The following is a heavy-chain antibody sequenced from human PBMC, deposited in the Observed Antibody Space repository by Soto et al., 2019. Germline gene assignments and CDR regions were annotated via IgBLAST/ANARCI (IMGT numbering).Heavy chain of an antibody. Sequence: SETLSLTCTVSGGSMSSYYWSWIRQPPGKGLEWIGYIYYTGSSNYNPSLKSRVTISIDTSNNQFSLKLSSVIAEDTAVYYCARTRDYDILTGYESWFDPWGQGTRVTVS. D-gene: IGHD3-9*01. CDR3: ARTRDYDILTGYESWFDP. CDR2: IYYTGSS. V-gene: IGHV4-59*01. CDR1: GGSMSSYY. J-gene: IGHJ5*02.